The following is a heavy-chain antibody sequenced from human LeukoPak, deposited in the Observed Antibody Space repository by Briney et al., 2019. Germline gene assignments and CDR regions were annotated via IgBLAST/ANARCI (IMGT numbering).Heavy chain of an antibody. D-gene: IGHD2-21*02. CDR3: ARTGGDYGRYYFDY. V-gene: IGHV1-18*01. Sequence: ASVKVSCKASGYTFTSYAMNWVRQAPGQGLEWMGWISAYNGNTNYAQKLQGRVTMTTDTSTSTAYMELRSLRSDDTAVYYCARTGGDYGRYYFDYWGQGTLVTVSS. CDR1: GYTFTSYA. J-gene: IGHJ4*02. CDR2: ISAYNGNT.